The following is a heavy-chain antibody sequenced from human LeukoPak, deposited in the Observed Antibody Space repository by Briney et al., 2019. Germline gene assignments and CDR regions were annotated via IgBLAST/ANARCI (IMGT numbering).Heavy chain of an antibody. CDR2: INVNSGGT. J-gene: IGHJ5*02. CDR1: GYPFTVYS. V-gene: IGHV1-2*06. Sequence: ASVKVSCKASGYPFTVYSMNWVRQAPGQGLEWMERINVNSGGTKYTEKFQGRVTMTRDTSISTAYMELSRLRSDDTAVYYCARDWWGNDISTGDNWLDPWGQGTLVTVSS. D-gene: IGHD3-9*01. CDR3: ARDWWGNDISTGDNWLDP.